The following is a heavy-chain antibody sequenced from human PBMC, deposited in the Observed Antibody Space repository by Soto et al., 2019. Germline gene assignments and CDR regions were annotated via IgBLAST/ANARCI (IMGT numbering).Heavy chain of an antibody. Sequence: PSETLSLTCTVSGGSISTYYWIWVRQPPGRGLEWIGYVYYTGGRTNYNPSLTSRVSISGDTSKNQLSLKLTSVTAADTAVYYCARGGTSSIFNPWGQGTLVTVSS. J-gene: IGHJ5*02. D-gene: IGHD6-13*01. V-gene: IGHV4-59*01. CDR3: ARGGTSSIFNP. CDR2: VYYTGGRT. CDR1: GGSISTYY.